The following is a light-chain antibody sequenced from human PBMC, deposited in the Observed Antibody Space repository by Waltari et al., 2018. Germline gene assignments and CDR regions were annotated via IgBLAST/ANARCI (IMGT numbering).Light chain of an antibody. CDR1: SSDVRGSKY. CDR2: DVR. V-gene: IGLV2-14*03. CDR3: SSYTSSSTV. J-gene: IGLJ1*01. Sequence: QSALTQPASVSGSPGQSITISCTRTSSDVRGSKYASWYQHHPGKAPKLMIYDVRNRPSGVSDRFSGSKSGNTASLIISGLQAEDEADYYCSSYTSSSTVFGTGTKVTVL.